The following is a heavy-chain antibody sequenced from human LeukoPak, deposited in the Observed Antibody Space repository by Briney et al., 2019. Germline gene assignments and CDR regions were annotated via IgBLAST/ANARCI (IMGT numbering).Heavy chain of an antibody. CDR3: AKGDIVVVPAAT. J-gene: IGHJ5*02. CDR1: GFTFSSYA. V-gene: IGHV3-23*01. Sequence: GGSLRLSCAASGFTFSSYAMSWVRQAAGKGLEWVSAISGCGGSTYYADTVKGRFTISRDNSKNTLYLQMNSLRAGDTAVYYCAKGDIVVVPAATWGQGTLVTVSS. CDR2: ISGCGGST. D-gene: IGHD2-2*01.